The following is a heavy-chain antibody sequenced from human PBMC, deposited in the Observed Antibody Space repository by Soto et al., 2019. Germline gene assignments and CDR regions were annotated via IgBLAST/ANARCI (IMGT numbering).Heavy chain of an antibody. CDR1: GGTFSSYT. Sequence: SVKVSCKASGGTFSSYTISWVRQAPGQGLEWMGRIIPILGIANYAQKFQGRVTITADKSTSTAYMELSSLRSEDTAVYYCARVGYGGSFYYYYGMDVWGQGTTVTVSS. V-gene: IGHV1-69*02. CDR3: ARVGYGGSFYYYYGMDV. D-gene: IGHD1-26*01. J-gene: IGHJ6*02. CDR2: IIPILGIA.